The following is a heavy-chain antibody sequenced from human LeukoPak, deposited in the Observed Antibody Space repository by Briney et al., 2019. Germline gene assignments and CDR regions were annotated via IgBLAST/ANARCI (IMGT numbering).Heavy chain of an antibody. CDR3: ARDARPLYDFWSGYYPADNYYGMDV. CDR2: ISSSSSTI. J-gene: IGHJ6*02. Sequence: PGGSLRLSCAASGFIFSQYSMNWVRQAPGKGLEWVSYISSSSSTIYYADSVKGRFTISRDNAKNSLYLQMNSLRDEDTAVYYCARDARPLYDFWSGYYPADNYYGMDVWGQGTTVTVSS. CDR1: GFIFSQYS. D-gene: IGHD3-3*01. V-gene: IGHV3-48*02.